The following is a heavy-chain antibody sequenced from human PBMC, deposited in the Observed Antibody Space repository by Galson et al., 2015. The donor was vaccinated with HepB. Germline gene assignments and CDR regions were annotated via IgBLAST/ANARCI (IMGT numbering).Heavy chain of an antibody. CDR3: ARGGYCTNGICSTFEY. CDR1: GGSIISRSYY. CDR2: FYYSGST. J-gene: IGHJ4*01. D-gene: IGHD2-8*01. V-gene: IGHV4-39*07. Sequence: SETLSLTCAVSGGSIISRSYYWGWIRQPPEKGLEWIGSFYYSGSTYYNPSLKSRVTISGDTSKSQYSLNLSSVTAADTAVYYCARGGYCTNGICSTFEYWGHGTLVTVSS.